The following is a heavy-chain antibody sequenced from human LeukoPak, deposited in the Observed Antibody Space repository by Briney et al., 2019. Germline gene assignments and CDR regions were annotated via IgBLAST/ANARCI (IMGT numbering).Heavy chain of an antibody. D-gene: IGHD1-26*01. J-gene: IGHJ2*01. Sequence: GGSLRLSCAASGFTFSSYAMSWVRQAPGKGLEWVSAISGSGGSTYYADSVKGRFTISRDNSKNTLYLQMNSLRAEDTAVYYCAKEPRYAAPSGSEWYFDLWGRGTLVTVSS. CDR3: AKEPRYAAPSGSEWYFDL. CDR2: ISGSGGST. CDR1: GFTFSSYA. V-gene: IGHV3-23*01.